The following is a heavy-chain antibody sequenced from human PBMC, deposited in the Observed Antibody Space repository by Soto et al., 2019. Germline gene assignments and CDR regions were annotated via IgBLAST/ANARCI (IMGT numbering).Heavy chain of an antibody. D-gene: IGHD1-26*01. CDR2: INPSDGTT. Sequence: QVQLVQSGAEVKEPGASVKVSCKASGYTFTNYWMHWVRQAPGQGLDWMGIINPSDGTTTYAQKFQGRVTVTRDTSTNTVYMEPNSLTSDDTAMYYCARGGRDAYYRYWGQGTLVTVSS. J-gene: IGHJ4*02. CDR1: GYTFTNYW. V-gene: IGHV1-46*01. CDR3: ARGGRDAYYRY.